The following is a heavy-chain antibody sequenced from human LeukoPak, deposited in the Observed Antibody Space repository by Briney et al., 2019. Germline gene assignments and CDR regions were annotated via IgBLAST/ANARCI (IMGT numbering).Heavy chain of an antibody. D-gene: IGHD6-19*01. CDR1: GYTFTSYY. CDR2: INPSGGST. V-gene: IGHV1-46*01. J-gene: IGHJ4*02. CDR3: ARDLKRGYSSGRYSWGTGSSNDY. Sequence: ASVKVSCKASGYTFTSYYMHWVRQAPGQGLEWMGIINPSGGSTSYAQKFQGRVTMTRDTSTSTAYMELRSLRSDDTAVYYCARDLKRGYSSGRYSWGTGSSNDYWGQGTLVTVSS.